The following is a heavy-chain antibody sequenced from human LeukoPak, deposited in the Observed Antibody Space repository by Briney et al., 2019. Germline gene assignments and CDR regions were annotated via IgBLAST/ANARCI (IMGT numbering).Heavy chain of an antibody. D-gene: IGHD1-1*01. CDR2: INSDGSST. CDR3: ARQGYLAGPFDY. CDR1: GFTFSSYW. V-gene: IGHV3-74*01. Sequence: PGGSLRLSCAASGFTFSSYWMHWVRQAPGKGLVWVSRINSDGSSTSYADSVKGRFTISRDNAKNTLYLQMNSLRAEDTAVYYCARQGYLAGPFDYWGQGTLVTVSS. J-gene: IGHJ4*02.